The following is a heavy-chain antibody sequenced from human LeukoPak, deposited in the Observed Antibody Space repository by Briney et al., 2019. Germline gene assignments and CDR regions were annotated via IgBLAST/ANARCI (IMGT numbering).Heavy chain of an antibody. CDR3: ARAPRVVRHSSGWTDL. J-gene: IGHJ5*02. D-gene: IGHD6-19*01. CDR2: VYDDYTGGRT. CDR1: GFTVSSNY. Sequence: GGSLRLSCAASGFTVSSNYMSWVRQAPGKGLEWVSSVYDDYTGGRTHYADSVKGRFTISRDNSKNTLYLQMNSLRVDDTALYYCARAPRVVRHSSGWTDLWGQGTLVTVSS. V-gene: IGHV3-66*01.